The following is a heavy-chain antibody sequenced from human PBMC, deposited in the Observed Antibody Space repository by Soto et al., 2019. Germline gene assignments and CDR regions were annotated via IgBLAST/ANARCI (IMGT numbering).Heavy chain of an antibody. Sequence: GGSLRLSCAASGFTFSSYAMHWVRQAPGKGLEWVAVISYDGSNKYYADSVKGRFTISRDNSKNTLYLQMNSLRAEDTAVYYCAREDIVVVVAAIAGDAFDIWGQGTMVTVSS. CDR3: AREDIVVVVAAIAGDAFDI. CDR2: ISYDGSNK. D-gene: IGHD2-15*01. CDR1: GFTFSSYA. J-gene: IGHJ3*02. V-gene: IGHV3-30-3*01.